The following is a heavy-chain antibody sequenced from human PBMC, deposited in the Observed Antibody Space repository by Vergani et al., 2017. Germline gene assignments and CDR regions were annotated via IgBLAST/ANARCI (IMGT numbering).Heavy chain of an antibody. CDR1: GGSISSYY. CDR2: IYTSGST. J-gene: IGHJ5*02. V-gene: IGHV4-4*07. CDR3: ARGSWFDP. Sequence: QVQLQESGPGLVKPSETLSLTCTVPGGSISSYYWSWSWHPAGKGLGWIGRIYTSGSTNYNPSVKSRVTMSGDTSKNQFSLKLSSVTAADTAVNYCARGSWFDPWGQGTLGTVAS.